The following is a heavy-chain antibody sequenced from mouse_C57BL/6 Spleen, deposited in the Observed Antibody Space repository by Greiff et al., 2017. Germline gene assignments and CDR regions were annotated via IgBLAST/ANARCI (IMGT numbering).Heavy chain of an antibody. CDR3: TRGYYGTDY. CDR1: GYTFTDYE. CDR2: IDPETGGT. Sequence: VQLQQSGAELVRPGASVTLSCKASGYTFTDYEMHWVKQTPVHGLEWIGAIDPETGGTAYNQKFKGKAILTADKSSSTAYMELRSLTSEDSAVYYCTRGYYGTDYWGQGTTLTVSS. D-gene: IGHD1-1*01. J-gene: IGHJ2*01. V-gene: IGHV1-15*01.